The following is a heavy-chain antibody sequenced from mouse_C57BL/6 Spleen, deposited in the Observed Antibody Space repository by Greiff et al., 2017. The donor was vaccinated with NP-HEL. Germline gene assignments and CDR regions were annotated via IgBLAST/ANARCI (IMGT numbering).Heavy chain of an antibody. J-gene: IGHJ4*01. Sequence: VQLQQPGAELVKPGASVKLSCKASGYTFTSYWMHWVKQRPGRGLEWIGRIDPNSGGTKYHEKLKSKATLTVDKPASTAYMQLSSLTSEESAVYYCARGRMITTVVATDAMDYWGQGTSVTVSS. CDR2: IDPNSGGT. CDR3: ARGRMITTVVATDAMDY. V-gene: IGHV1-72*01. CDR1: GYTFTSYW. D-gene: IGHD1-1*01.